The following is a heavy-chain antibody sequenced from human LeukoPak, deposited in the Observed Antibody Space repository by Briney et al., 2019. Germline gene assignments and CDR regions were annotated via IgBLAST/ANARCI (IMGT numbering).Heavy chain of an antibody. J-gene: IGHJ4*02. Sequence: GGTLRLSCVASGFALSSYAMHWVRQPAGKGLEWVSAIGTAGDTFYPGSVKGRFTISRENAKKSLFLQMNSLRVEDTAVYYCARQSTPHRNFDYWGQGTLVTVSS. V-gene: IGHV3-13*01. CDR1: GFALSSYA. CDR3: ARQSTPHRNFDY. CDR2: IGTAGDT.